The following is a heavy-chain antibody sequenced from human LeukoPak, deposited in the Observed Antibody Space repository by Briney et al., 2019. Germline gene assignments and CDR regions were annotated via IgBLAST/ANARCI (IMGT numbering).Heavy chain of an antibody. D-gene: IGHD6-19*01. CDR2: INHSGST. CDR3: ARAIAVADH. CDR1: GGSFSGYY. V-gene: IGHV4-34*01. Sequence: SETLSLTCAVYGGSFSGYYWSWIRQPPGKGLEWIGEINHSGSTNYNPSLKSRVTISVDTSKNQFSLKLSSVTAADTAVYYCARAIAVADHWGQGTLVTVSS. J-gene: IGHJ4*02.